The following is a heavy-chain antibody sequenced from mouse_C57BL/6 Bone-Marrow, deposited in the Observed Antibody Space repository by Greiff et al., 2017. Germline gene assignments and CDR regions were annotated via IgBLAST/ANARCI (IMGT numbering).Heavy chain of an antibody. CDR2: IRNKANGYTT. J-gene: IGHJ3*01. Sequence: DVKLVESGGGLVQPGGSLSLSCEASGFTFTDYYMSWVRQPPGKALEWLGFIRNKANGYTTEYSATVKGRFTISRDNSQSILYLQMNALRAEASASYYCARSSYYCSSPFAYWGQGTLVTVSA. CDR3: ARSSYYCSSPFAY. CDR1: GFTFTDYY. D-gene: IGHD1-1*01. V-gene: IGHV7-3*01.